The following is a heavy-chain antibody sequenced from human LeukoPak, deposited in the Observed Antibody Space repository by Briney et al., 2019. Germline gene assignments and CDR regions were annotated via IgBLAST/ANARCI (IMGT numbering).Heavy chain of an antibody. CDR3: ARDLYYYDSSGYYNWFDP. Sequence: PSEALSLTCTVSGGSISSYYWSWIRQPAGKGLEWIGRIYTSGSTNYNPSLKSRVTMSVDTSKNQFFLKLSSVTAADTAVYYCARDLYYYDSSGYYNWFDPWGQGTLVTVSS. V-gene: IGHV4-4*07. CDR2: IYTSGST. D-gene: IGHD3-22*01. CDR1: GGSISSYY. J-gene: IGHJ5*02.